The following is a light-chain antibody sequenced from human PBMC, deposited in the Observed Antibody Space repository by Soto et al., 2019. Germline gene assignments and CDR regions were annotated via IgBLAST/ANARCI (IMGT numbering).Light chain of an antibody. V-gene: IGKV1-17*01. CDR1: QDIRNV. J-gene: IGKJ5*01. CDR3: LQYNTYPFT. CDR2: AAS. Sequence: DIQMTQSPSSLSASVGDRVTISCRASQDIRNVLGWYQQKQGKAPKRLIYAASSLQSGVPSRLRGSGYGTELTITISSMQTEDFETYFCLQYNTYPFTFGQGTRLEIK.